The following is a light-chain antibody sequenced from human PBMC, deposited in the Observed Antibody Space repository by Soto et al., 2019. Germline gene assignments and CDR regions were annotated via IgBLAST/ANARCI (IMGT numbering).Light chain of an antibody. J-gene: IGKJ1*01. CDR2: KAS. CDR1: ESISSW. Sequence: DIQMTQSPSTLSASVGDRVTIVCRASESISSWLAWYQQKSGKAPKLLIYKASSLESGVPSRFSGSGSGTEFTLTISSLQPDDSATYYCQQYGSFPATFGQGTKVDIK. V-gene: IGKV1-5*03. CDR3: QQYGSFPAT.